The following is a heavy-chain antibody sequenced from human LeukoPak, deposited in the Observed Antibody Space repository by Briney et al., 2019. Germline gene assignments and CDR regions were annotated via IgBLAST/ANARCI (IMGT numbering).Heavy chain of an antibody. J-gene: IGHJ5*02. CDR1: GFTFSDYY. CDR2: ISSGSTI. Sequence: GGSLRLSCAASGFTFSDYYMSWIRQAPGKGLEWVSYISSGSTIYYADSVKGRFTISRDNAKNSLYLQMNSLRAEDTAVYYCARQTYYKILTGYYTPNWFDPWGQGALVTVSS. CDR3: ARQTYYKILTGYYTPNWFDP. V-gene: IGHV3-11*04. D-gene: IGHD3-9*01.